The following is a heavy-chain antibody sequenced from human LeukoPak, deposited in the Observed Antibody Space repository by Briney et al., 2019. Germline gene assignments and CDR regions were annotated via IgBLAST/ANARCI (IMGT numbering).Heavy chain of an antibody. J-gene: IGHJ4*02. CDR1: GDSISSGDYY. D-gene: IGHD3-10*01. CDR2: IYYSGST. V-gene: IGHV4-30-4*01. Sequence: PSQTLSLTCSVSGDSISSGDYYWNWIRQPPGKGLEWIGYIYYSGSTSDNPSLKSRVTISMDTSKNQISLKLSSVTAADTAVYYCARWSYYGSGGRQFDYWGQGALVTVSS. CDR3: ARWSYYGSGGRQFDY.